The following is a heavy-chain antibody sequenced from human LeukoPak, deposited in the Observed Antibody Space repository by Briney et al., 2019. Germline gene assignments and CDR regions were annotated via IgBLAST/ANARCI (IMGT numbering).Heavy chain of an antibody. CDR2: ISWNSGSI. V-gene: IGHV3-9*01. Sequence: GGSLRLSCAASGFTYDDYALHWVRQAPGKGLEWVSGISWNSGSITYADSVKGRFTISRDNAKNSLYLQMSSLRAEDTAVYYCAKATGYLLWGQGTLVTVSS. CDR3: AKATGYLL. CDR1: GFTYDDYA. D-gene: IGHD1-14*01. J-gene: IGHJ4*02.